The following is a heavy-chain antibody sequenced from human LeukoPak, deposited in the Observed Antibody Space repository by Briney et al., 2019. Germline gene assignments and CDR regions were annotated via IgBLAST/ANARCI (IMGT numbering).Heavy chain of an antibody. Sequence: ASVKVSCKASGGTFSSYAISWVRQAPGQGLEWMGGIIPIFGTANYAQKFQGRVTITTDESTSTAYMGLSSLRSEDTAVYYCARGQAGGYYYMDVWGKGTTVTVSS. CDR3: ARGQAGGYYYMDV. CDR1: GGTFSSYA. J-gene: IGHJ6*03. D-gene: IGHD3-16*01. V-gene: IGHV1-69*05. CDR2: IIPIFGTA.